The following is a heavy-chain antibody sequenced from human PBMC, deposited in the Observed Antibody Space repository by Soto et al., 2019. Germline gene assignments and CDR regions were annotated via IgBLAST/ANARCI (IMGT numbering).Heavy chain of an antibody. D-gene: IGHD3-16*01. CDR3: ARGSFEGLRYYHFDD. CDR2: IIPIFGTA. CDR1: GGTFSSYA. Sequence: ASVKVSCKASGGTFSSYAISWVRQAPGQGLEWMGGIIPIFGTADYAQKFQGRVTITADESTSTAYMELSSLRSEDTAVYYCARGSFEGLRYYHFDDWGQGTLVTVSS. J-gene: IGHJ4*02. V-gene: IGHV1-69*13.